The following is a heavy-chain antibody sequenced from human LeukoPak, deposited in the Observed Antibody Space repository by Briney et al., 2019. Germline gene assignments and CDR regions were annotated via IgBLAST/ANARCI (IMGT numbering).Heavy chain of an antibody. CDR3: ARGSIVGVSLFDY. CDR1: GFTVSSNY. V-gene: IGHV3-53*01. J-gene: IGHJ4*02. Sequence: GGSLRLSCAASGFTVSSNYMSWVRQAPGKGLEWVSVIYSSGSTYYADSVKGRFTISRDNSKNTVYLQMNLRAEDTAVYYCARGSIVGVSLFDYWGQGTLVTVSS. D-gene: IGHD1-26*01. CDR2: IYSSGST.